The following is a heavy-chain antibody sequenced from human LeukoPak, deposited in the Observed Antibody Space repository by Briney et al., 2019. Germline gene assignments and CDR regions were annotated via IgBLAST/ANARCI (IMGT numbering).Heavy chain of an antibody. Sequence: ASVKVSCKASGGTFSSYATSWVRQAPGQGLEWMGGIIPIFGTANYAQKFQGRVTITADESTSTAYMELSSLRSEDTAVYYCARNSGSYYKTDDAFDIWGQGTMVTVSS. D-gene: IGHD1-26*01. CDR1: GGTFSSYA. V-gene: IGHV1-69*13. J-gene: IGHJ3*02. CDR3: ARNSGSYYKTDDAFDI. CDR2: IIPIFGTA.